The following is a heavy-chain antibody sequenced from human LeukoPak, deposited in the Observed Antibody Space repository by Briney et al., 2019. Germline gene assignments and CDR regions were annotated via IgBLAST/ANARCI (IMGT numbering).Heavy chain of an antibody. CDR3: ARAEGYGGELDS. CDR2: IPYDGSNK. V-gene: IGHV3-30*19. J-gene: IGHJ4*02. CDR1: GFTFSTSG. D-gene: IGHD4-23*01. Sequence: GGSLRLSCVASGFTFSTSGMHWVRQAPGKGLEWVAVIPYDGSNKYYADSVKGRFTISRENSKNRLYLQMNSLRAEDTAVYYCARAEGYGGELDSWGQGTLVTVSS.